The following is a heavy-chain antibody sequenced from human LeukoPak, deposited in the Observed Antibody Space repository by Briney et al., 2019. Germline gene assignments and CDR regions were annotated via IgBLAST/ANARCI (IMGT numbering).Heavy chain of an antibody. CDR3: AQGRLGYSYGAFDH. V-gene: IGHV3-30-3*02. CDR1: EFTFSGYV. Sequence: PGGSLRLSCAASEFTFSGYVMHWVRQAPGKELEWMALISHDGTDMDYADSVKGRFTSSRDNSKNTLYLQMHSLRVEDTAVYYCAQGRLGYSYGAFDHWGQGTLVTVSS. CDR2: ISHDGTDM. D-gene: IGHD5-18*01. J-gene: IGHJ4*02.